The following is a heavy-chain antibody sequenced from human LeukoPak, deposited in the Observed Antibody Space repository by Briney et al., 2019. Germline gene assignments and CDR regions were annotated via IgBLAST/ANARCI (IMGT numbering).Heavy chain of an antibody. J-gene: IGHJ3*02. CDR1: GFTFSSSW. D-gene: IGHD3-9*01. Sequence: GGSLRLSCEASGFTFSSSWMSWVCQAPGKGLEWVANINQNESEKYYVDSVKGRFTISRDNAKNSLFLQMNSLRAEDTAVYYCARHTYDSLTGSEDAFDIWGQGTMVTISS. CDR3: ARHTYDSLTGSEDAFDI. V-gene: IGHV3-7*01. CDR2: INQNESEK.